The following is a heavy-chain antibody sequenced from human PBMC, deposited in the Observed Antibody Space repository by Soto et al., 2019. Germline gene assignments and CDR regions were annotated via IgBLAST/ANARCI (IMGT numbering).Heavy chain of an antibody. V-gene: IGHV1-3*01. J-gene: IGHJ4*02. CDR3: ARKDYYGSGTYNFDY. Sequence: ASVKVSCKAYGYTVSTFTIPWVRQAPGQNLEWMGWINAANGDTGYSQNFQGRVTITRDTTASTAYMELSGLRAEDTAVYFCARKDYYGSGTYNFDYWGQGTLVTVYS. CDR1: GYTVSTFT. CDR2: INAANGDT. D-gene: IGHD3-10*01.